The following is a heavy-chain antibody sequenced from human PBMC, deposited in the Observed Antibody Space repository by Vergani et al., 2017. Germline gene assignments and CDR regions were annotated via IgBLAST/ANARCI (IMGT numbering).Heavy chain of an antibody. CDR2: IKQDGSEK. J-gene: IGHJ4*02. CDR3: ARSPSILTGYYRGGFDY. CDR1: GFTFSSYW. V-gene: IGHV3-7*01. Sequence: EVQLVESGGGLVQPGGSLRLSCAASGFTFSSYWMSWVRQAPGKGLGWVANIKQDGSEKYYVDSVKGRFTISRDNAKNSLYLQMNSLRADDAAVYYCARSPSILTGYYRGGFDYWGQRTLVTVSS. D-gene: IGHD3-9*01.